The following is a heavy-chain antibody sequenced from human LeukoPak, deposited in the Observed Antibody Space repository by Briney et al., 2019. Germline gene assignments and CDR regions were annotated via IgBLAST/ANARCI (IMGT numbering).Heavy chain of an antibody. CDR2: ISAYSGNT. CDR3: AGGENPLDAFDI. V-gene: IGHV1-18*01. CDR1: GYSFSDSG. Sequence: GASVKVSCKASGYSFSDSGINWVRQAPGQGLEWMGWISAYSGNTYFAQKFQGRVTLTTDTSTSTGYMELRTLRSDDTAVYYCAGGENPLDAFDIWGQGTMVTVSS. J-gene: IGHJ3*02.